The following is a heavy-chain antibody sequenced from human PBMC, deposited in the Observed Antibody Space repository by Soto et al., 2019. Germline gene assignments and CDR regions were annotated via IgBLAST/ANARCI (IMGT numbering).Heavy chain of an antibody. CDR3: ARYSAGSFWNYAMDV. CDR1: GGTFTNSA. V-gene: IGHV1-69*01. Sequence: QVQLVQSGAEVKKPGSSVKVSCKASGGTFTNSAFNWVRQAPGQGLEWMGGIIPLFDTTNSAQNFQGRVTFTADDSTSTAYMELSGLRSEDTVAYYCARYSAGSFWNYAMDVWGQGTTVTVSS. J-gene: IGHJ6*02. D-gene: IGHD6-13*01. CDR2: IIPLFDTT.